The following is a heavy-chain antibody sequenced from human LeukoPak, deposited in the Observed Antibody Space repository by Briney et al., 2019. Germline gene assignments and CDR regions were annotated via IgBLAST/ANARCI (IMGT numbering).Heavy chain of an antibody. CDR2: IYYSGST. V-gene: IGHV4-39*01. J-gene: IGHJ4*02. Sequence: PSETLSLTCTVSGGSISSSSYYWGWIRQPPGKGLEWIGSIYYSGSTYYNPSLKSRVTISVDTSKNQFSLKLSSVTAADTAVYYCARPLTPDYYGSGSYYTSDYWGQGTLVTVSS. CDR3: ARPLTPDYYGSGSYYTSDY. D-gene: IGHD3-10*01. CDR1: GGSISSSSYY.